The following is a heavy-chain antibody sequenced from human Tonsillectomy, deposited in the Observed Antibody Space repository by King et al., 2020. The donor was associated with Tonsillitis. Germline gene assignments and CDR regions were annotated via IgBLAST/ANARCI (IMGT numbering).Heavy chain of an antibody. J-gene: IGHJ4*02. Sequence: VQLVESGGGVVQPGGSLSLSCAASGFTFSRYAVHWVRQAPGKGLEWVAVISYDGSKEHYADSVKGRFTISRDNSKNTLYLQMNSQRPEDTAVFFCARDALSADFGDYVYYFDNWGQGTLVTVSS. CDR1: GFTFSRYA. D-gene: IGHD4-17*01. V-gene: IGHV3-30*01. CDR2: ISYDGSKE. CDR3: ARDALSADFGDYVYYFDN.